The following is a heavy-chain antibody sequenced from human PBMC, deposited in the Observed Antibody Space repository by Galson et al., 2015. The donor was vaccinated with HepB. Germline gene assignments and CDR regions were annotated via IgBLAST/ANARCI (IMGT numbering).Heavy chain of an antibody. CDR2: IKSKTDGGTT. J-gene: IGHJ4*02. Sequence: SLRLSCAASGFTFSNAWMSWVRQAPGKGLEWVGRIKSKTDGGTTDYAAPVKGRFTISRDDSKNTLYLQMNSLKTEDTAVYYCTTGYDYVWGSYRYPPFDYWGQGTLVTVSS. D-gene: IGHD3-16*02. V-gene: IGHV3-15*01. CDR1: GFTFSNAW. CDR3: TTGYDYVWGSYRYPPFDY.